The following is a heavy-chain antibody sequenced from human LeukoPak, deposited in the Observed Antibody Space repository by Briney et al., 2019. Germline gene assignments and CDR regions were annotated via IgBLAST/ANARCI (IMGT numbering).Heavy chain of an antibody. J-gene: IGHJ5*02. CDR2: TYYGAST. CDR1: GGSITDYY. CDR3: ARGERYCAGDCYLS. D-gene: IGHD2-21*02. Sequence: SETLSLTCTVSGGSITDYYWSWIRQPPGKGLEWIGYTYYGASTNYNPSVKSRVTIAADTSKNQFSLKLSSVTTADTAVYYCARGERYCAGDCYLSWGQGTLVTVSS. V-gene: IGHV4-59*01.